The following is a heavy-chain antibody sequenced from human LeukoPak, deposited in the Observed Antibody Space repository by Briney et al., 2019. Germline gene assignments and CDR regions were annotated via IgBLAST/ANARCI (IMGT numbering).Heavy chain of an antibody. CDR2: IYYSGST. V-gene: IGHV4-39*01. D-gene: IGHD1-26*01. J-gene: IGHJ4*02. CDR3: ARHLSGSYYPY. CDR1: GGSISSSSYY. Sequence: KPSETLSLTCTVSGGSISSSSYYWGWIRQPPGKGLEWIGSIYYSGSTYYNPPLKSRVTISVDTSKNQFSLKLSSVTAADTAVYYCARHLSGSYYPYWGQGTLVTVSS.